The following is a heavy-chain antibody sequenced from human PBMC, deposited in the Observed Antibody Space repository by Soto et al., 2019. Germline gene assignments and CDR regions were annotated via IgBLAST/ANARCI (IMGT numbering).Heavy chain of an antibody. CDR2: ISGSGGST. Sequence: EVQLLESGGGLVQPGGSLRLSCAASGFTFSSYAMSWVRQATGKGLEWVSAISGSGGSTYYADSVKGRFTISRDNSKNTLYLQINSLRAEDTAVYYCTKTLYIPWLYFDYWGQGTLVTVSS. CDR3: TKTLYIPWLYFDY. D-gene: IGHD3-16*01. J-gene: IGHJ4*02. CDR1: GFTFSSYA. V-gene: IGHV3-23*01.